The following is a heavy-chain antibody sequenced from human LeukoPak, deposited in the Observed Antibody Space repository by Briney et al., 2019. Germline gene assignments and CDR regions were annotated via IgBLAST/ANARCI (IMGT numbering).Heavy chain of an antibody. D-gene: IGHD2-15*01. J-gene: IGHJ4*02. V-gene: IGHV1-2*02. Sequence: ASVNVSCKASVYTFTGYYMHWVRQAPGQGLEWMGWINPNSGGTNYAQKFQGRVTMTRDTSISTAYMELSRLRSDDTAVYSCARDRLTRLLFDYWGQGTLVTVSS. CDR3: ARDRLTRLLFDY. CDR2: INPNSGGT. CDR1: VYTFTGYY.